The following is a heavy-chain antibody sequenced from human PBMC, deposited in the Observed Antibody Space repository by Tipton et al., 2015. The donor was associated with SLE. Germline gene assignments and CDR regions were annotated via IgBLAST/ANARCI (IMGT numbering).Heavy chain of an antibody. V-gene: IGHV4-38-2*02. Sequence: TLSLTCTVSGYSISNGYYWAWIRQPPGKGLEWIGQPPGKGLEWIGSIYHSGDTYYNPSLKSRVTISLDTSKNQFSLKLNSMTAADTAVYYCARHVSGGRNWAALEHWGPGTLVTVSS. J-gene: IGHJ4*02. CDR3: ARHVSGGRNWAALEH. CDR1: GYSISNGYY. D-gene: IGHD1-14*01. CDR2: IYHSGDT.